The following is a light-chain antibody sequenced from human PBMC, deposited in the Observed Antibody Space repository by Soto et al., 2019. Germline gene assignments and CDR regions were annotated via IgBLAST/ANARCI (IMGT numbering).Light chain of an antibody. CDR2: GAS. J-gene: IGKJ3*01. V-gene: IGKV3-20*01. CDR1: QSVSINY. CDR3: HQYGLSPPYT. Sequence: PGERVTLSCRASQSVSINYLTWYHQKPAQAPRLLIYGASTRATGIPDRFSGSGSGTDFTLTISRLEPEDFAVYYCHQYGLSPPYTFGPGTKVDIK.